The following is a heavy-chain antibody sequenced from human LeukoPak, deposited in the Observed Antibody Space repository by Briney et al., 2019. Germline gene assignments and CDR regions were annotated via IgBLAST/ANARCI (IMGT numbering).Heavy chain of an antibody. D-gene: IGHD3-22*01. CDR2: IYYSGST. Sequence: SETLSLTCTVSGGAISSSSYYWGWIRQPPGKGLEWIGSIYYSGSTYYNPSLKSRVTISVDTSKNQFSLKLSSVTAADTAVYYCARVVVITPYYYGMDVWGQGTTVTVSS. J-gene: IGHJ6*02. V-gene: IGHV4-39*01. CDR1: GGAISSSSYY. CDR3: ARVVVITPYYYGMDV.